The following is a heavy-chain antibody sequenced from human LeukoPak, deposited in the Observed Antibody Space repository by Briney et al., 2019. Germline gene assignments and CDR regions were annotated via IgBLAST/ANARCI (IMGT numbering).Heavy chain of an antibody. CDR1: GFSFSSYD. CDR2: VRYDGSQK. J-gene: IGHJ4*02. Sequence: GGSLRLSCAASGFSFSSYDMYWVRQAPGKGLDWVAFVRYDGSQKYYADSVKGRFTLSRDNSKNTLYLQMNSLRAEDTAVFYCAKGGARLHSYYFDYWGQGTLVTVSS. CDR3: AKGGARLHSYYFDY. V-gene: IGHV3-30*02. D-gene: IGHD1-26*01.